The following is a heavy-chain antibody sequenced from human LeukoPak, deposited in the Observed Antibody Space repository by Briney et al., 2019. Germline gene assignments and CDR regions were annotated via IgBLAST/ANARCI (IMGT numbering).Heavy chain of an antibody. Sequence: SETLSLTCTVSGGSISSSSYYWGWIRQPPGKGLEWIGSIYYSGSTYYNPSLKSRVTISVDTSKNQFSLKLSSVTAADTAVYYCANLLPASRDYWGQGTLVTVSS. J-gene: IGHJ4*02. CDR1: GGSISSSSYY. CDR2: IYYSGST. CDR3: ANLLPASRDY. V-gene: IGHV4-39*01.